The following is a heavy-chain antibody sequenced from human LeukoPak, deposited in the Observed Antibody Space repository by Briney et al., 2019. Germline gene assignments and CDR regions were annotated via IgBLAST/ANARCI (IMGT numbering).Heavy chain of an antibody. CDR2: IYSDESTT. Sequence: GGSLLLSRAASGFTFSNHWMHWVRQVTGEGLVWVSRIYSDESTTSYADSVKGRFTISRDNAKNTLFLQMNSLRVEDTGVYYCARDIALADTGPHFDFRGQGALVTVSS. D-gene: IGHD6-19*01. CDR3: ARDIALADTGPHFDF. J-gene: IGHJ4*02. V-gene: IGHV3-74*01. CDR1: GFTFSNHW.